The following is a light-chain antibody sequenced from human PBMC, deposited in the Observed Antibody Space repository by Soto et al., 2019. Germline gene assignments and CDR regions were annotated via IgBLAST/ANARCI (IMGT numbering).Light chain of an antibody. J-gene: IGLJ1*01. CDR1: SSDVGSYNL. V-gene: IGLV2-23*01. Sequence: QSALTQSASVSGSPGQSIAISCTGTSSDVGSYNLVSWYQQHPGKAPKVMIYEGSKRPSGVSNRFSGSKSGNTASLTISGLQAEDEADYYCCSYAGSSTYVFGTGTKLTVL. CDR3: CSYAGSSTYV. CDR2: EGS.